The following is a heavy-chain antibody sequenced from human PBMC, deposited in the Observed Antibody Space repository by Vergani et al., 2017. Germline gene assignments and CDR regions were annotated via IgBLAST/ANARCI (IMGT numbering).Heavy chain of an antibody. Sequence: EVQLVESGGGLVQPGGSLRLSCAASGFTFSSYSMNWVRQAPGKGLEWVSYISSSSSTIYYADSVKGRFTISRDNAKNSLYLQMNSLRAEDTAVYYCAIPYYDFWSGYYTGFDYWGQGTLVTVSS. CDR1: GFTFSSYS. J-gene: IGHJ4*02. D-gene: IGHD3-3*01. V-gene: IGHV3-48*01. CDR3: AIPYYDFWSGYYTGFDY. CDR2: ISSSSSTI.